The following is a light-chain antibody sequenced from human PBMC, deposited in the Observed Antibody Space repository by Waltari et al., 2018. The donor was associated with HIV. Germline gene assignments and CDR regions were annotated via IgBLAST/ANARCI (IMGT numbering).Light chain of an antibody. CDR3: QAWGSTTSGV. CDR2: QDH. Sequence: SYEVTQPPSVAVSPGQTATITCSGYELGDKYTCWYQHKPGQSPLLVIYQDHKRPSGIPVRFSGSSSGQTATLTISGALPMDEADYYCQAWGSTTSGVFGRGTKLTVL. V-gene: IGLV3-1*01. J-gene: IGLJ2*01. CDR1: ELGDKY.